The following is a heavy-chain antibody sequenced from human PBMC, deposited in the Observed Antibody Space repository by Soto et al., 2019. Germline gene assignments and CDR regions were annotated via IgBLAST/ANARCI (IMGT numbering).Heavy chain of an antibody. D-gene: IGHD2-2*01. V-gene: IGHV4-39*01. CDR2: IYYSGST. CDR3: ARQDIVVVPAANNRFDP. Sequence: TSENLSLTCTVSGGSISSSSYYWGWVRQPPRKGLERIGSIYYSGSTYYNPSLKSRVTISVDTSKSQFSLKLSSVTAADTAVYYCARQDIVVVPAANNRFDPWGQGTLVTVSS. CDR1: GGSISSSSYY. J-gene: IGHJ5*02.